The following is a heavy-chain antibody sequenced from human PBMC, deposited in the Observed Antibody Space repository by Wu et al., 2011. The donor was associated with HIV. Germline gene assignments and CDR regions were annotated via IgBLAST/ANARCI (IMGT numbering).Heavy chain of an antibody. J-gene: IGHJ6*02. CDR3: ARTPRDLSNYGSGDPYYYGMDV. CDR2: IIPMFGTA. CDR1: GGTFSSYV. V-gene: IGHV1-69*05. D-gene: IGHD3-10*01. Sequence: QVQLVQSGAEVKKPGSSVKVSCKASGGTFSSYVINWVRQAPGQGPEWMGGIIPMFGTANYAQKFQGRVTISTDELTKTAYMELSSLRSEDTAVYYCARTPRDLSNYGSGDPYYYGMDVWGQGTHCHRLL.